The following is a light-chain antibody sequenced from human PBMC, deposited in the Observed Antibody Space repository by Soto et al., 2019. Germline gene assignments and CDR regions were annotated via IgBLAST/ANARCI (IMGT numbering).Light chain of an antibody. CDR2: AAS. CDR3: QQSYITLYS. CDR1: QSINNH. J-gene: IGKJ2*03. Sequence: DIQMTQSPSSLSASVGDRVTITCRASQSINNHLSWYQQKPGKAPKLLINAASSLQSGVPSRFRGSGSETEFTLTSSSLQPEDCATYYCQQSYITLYSFGQGTSLEIK. V-gene: IGKV1-39*01.